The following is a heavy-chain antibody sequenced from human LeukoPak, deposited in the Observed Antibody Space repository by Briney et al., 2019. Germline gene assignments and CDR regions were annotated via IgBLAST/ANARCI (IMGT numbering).Heavy chain of an antibody. CDR2: ISSSSSYI. D-gene: IGHD3-9*01. V-gene: IGHV3-21*01. CDR3: ARVLDYDILTGLDY. Sequence: GGSLRLSCAASGFTFSSYSMNWVRQAPGKGLEWVSSISSSSSYIYYADSVKGRFTISRDNAKNSLYLQMNSLRAEDTAVYYCARVLDYDILTGLDYWGQGTLVTVSP. CDR1: GFTFSSYS. J-gene: IGHJ4*02.